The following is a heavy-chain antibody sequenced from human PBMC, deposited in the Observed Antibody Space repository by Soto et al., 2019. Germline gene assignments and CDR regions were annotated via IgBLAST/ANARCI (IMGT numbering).Heavy chain of an antibody. J-gene: IGHJ4*02. D-gene: IGHD2-8*01. CDR2: INRDGSRT. V-gene: IGHV3-74*01. CDR3: ARGVNGYYYVDY. CDR1: GFISSRYW. Sequence: EVQLVESGGNVLQPGGSLSLSCAAYGFISSRYWMHWVRQAPGKGLVWVSRINRDGSRTDYADSVKGRFAVSRDNAKNTVLLQMNSLRADDTAVYYCARGVNGYYYVDYWGQGTLVTVSS.